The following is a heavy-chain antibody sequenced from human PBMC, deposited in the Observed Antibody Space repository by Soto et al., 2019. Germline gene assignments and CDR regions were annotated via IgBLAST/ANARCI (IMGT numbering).Heavy chain of an antibody. V-gene: IGHV1-3*01. CDR3: AREGPIAVAATAAFDI. CDR1: GYTFTSYA. D-gene: IGHD6-19*01. CDR2: INAGNGNT. Sequence: ASVKVSCKASGYTFTSYAMHWVRQAPGQRLEWMGWINAGNGNTKYSQKFQGRVTITRDTSASTAYMELSSLRSEDTAVYYCAREGPIAVAATAAFDIWGQGTMVTVSS. J-gene: IGHJ3*02.